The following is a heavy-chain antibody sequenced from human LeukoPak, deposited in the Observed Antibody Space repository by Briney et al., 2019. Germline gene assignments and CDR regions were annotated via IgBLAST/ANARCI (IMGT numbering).Heavy chain of an antibody. Sequence: GGSLRLSCAASGFTFSSYEMNWVRQAPGKGLEWVSYISSSGSTIYYADSVKGRFTISRDNAKNSLYLQMNSLRAEDTAVYYCAKSEPELRFFDWLLRGYFDYWGQGTLVTVSS. V-gene: IGHV3-48*03. J-gene: IGHJ4*02. CDR1: GFTFSSYE. CDR2: ISSSGSTI. CDR3: AKSEPELRFFDWLLRGYFDY. D-gene: IGHD3-9*01.